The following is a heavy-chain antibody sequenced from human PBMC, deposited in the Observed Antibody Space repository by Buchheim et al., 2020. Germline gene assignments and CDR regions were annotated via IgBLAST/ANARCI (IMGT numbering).Heavy chain of an antibody. CDR2: IYYSGSS. CDR3: ARHAYEISTGPVAF. CDR1: GGSIRSISYY. D-gene: IGHD3-9*01. V-gene: IGHV4-39*01. Sequence: QVQLQESGPGLVKPSETLSLTCSVSGGSIRSISYYWGWIRQTPGKGLEWIGRIYYSGSSYYNPSLKSRVTVSVDTSKNQVSLKLSSVTAADTAVYYCARHAYEISTGPVAFWGQGTL. J-gene: IGHJ4*02.